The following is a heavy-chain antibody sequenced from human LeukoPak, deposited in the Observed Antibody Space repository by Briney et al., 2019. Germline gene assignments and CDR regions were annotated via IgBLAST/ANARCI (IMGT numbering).Heavy chain of an antibody. CDR3: TRGPFGSKGLFHS. Sequence: PGGSLRLSCAASGFIVSNNYMNWVRQAPGKGLEWVSIIYSDGTTYYADSVKGRFTISRDNSKNTLYLQMNSLRAEDTAVYYCTRGPFGSKGLFHSWGQGTLVSVSS. J-gene: IGHJ4*02. V-gene: IGHV3-53*01. CDR2: IYSDGTT. D-gene: IGHD2/OR15-2a*01. CDR1: GFIVSNNY.